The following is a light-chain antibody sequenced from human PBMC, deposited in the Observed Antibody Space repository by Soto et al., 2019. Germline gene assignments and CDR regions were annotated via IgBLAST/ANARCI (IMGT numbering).Light chain of an antibody. V-gene: IGLV2-14*01. CDR3: SSYTSSSVV. CDR2: DVS. Sequence: QSVLTQPASVSGSPGQSITISCTGTSSDVGGYNYVSWYQQHPGKAPKLMIYDVSNRPSGVSNRFSGSKSGNTASLTISGLQAEDEDDYYCSSYTSSSVVFGGGTKLTV. J-gene: IGLJ2*01. CDR1: SSDVGGYNY.